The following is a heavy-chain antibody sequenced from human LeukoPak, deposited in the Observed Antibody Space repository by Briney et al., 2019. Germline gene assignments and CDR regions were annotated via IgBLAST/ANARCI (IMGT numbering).Heavy chain of an antibody. V-gene: IGHV4-61*02. CDR2: IYTSGST. CDR3: ARVNYDSSGPLGFDY. Sequence: SETLSLTCTVSGGSISSGSYYWSWIRQPAGKGLEWIGRIYTSGSTNYNPSLKSRVTISVDTSKNQFSLKLSSVTAADTAVYYCARVNYDSSGPLGFDYWGQGPLVTVSS. CDR1: GGSISSGSYY. D-gene: IGHD3-22*01. J-gene: IGHJ4*02.